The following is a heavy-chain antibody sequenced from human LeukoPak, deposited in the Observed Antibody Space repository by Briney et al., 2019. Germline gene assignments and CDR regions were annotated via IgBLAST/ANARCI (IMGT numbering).Heavy chain of an antibody. Sequence: GGSLRLSCAASGFTFSSYTMNWVRQAPGQGLEWVSSISSSSYIYYADSVKGRLTISRDNAKNSLYLQMNSLRAEDTAVYYCARDPTPRYCSGGSCYTHYGMDVWGQGTTVTVSS. CDR3: ARDPTPRYCSGGSCYTHYGMDV. D-gene: IGHD2-15*01. J-gene: IGHJ6*02. CDR2: ISSSSYI. V-gene: IGHV3-21*01. CDR1: GFTFSSYT.